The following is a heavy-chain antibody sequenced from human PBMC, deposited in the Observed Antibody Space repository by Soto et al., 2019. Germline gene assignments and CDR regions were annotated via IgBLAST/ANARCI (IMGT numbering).Heavy chain of an antibody. V-gene: IGHV1-18*01. CDR3: ARDLHSNYVGNPYWFDP. Sequence: GASVKVSCKASGYTFTSYGISWVRQAPGQGLEWMGWISAYNGNTNYAQKLQGRVTMTTDTSTSTAYMELRSLRSDDTAVYYCARDLHSNYVGNPYWFDPWGQGTLVTVSS. J-gene: IGHJ5*02. CDR2: ISAYNGNT. D-gene: IGHD4-4*01. CDR1: GYTFTSYG.